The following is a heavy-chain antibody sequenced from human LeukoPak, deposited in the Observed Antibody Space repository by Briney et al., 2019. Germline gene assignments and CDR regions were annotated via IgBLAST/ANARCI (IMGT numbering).Heavy chain of an antibody. CDR3: ASRFSFLFYQFFY. CDR2: IIHSGST. V-gene: IGHV4-34*12. D-gene: IGHD2-2*01. CDR1: GRSFSGYY. Sequence: PSETLSLTCGVFGRSFSGYYSSWVRQPPGKGLEWIGEIIHSGSTNYNPSLKSRVTLSIDTSKNQFSLKLSSVTAAHTAVCYCASRFSFLFYQFFYWGEGSLVTVSS. J-gene: IGHJ4*02.